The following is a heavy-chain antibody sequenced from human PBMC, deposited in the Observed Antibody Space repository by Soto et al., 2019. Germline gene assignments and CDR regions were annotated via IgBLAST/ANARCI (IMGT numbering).Heavy chain of an antibody. V-gene: IGHV3-53*01. D-gene: IGHD3-10*01. J-gene: IGHJ4*02. CDR1: GFTVSNNY. CDR2: IYSGGYT. CDR3: ASQPGGGGY. Sequence: EVQLVESGGGLIQPGGSLRLSCAVSGFTVSNNYMSWVRQAPGKGLEGVSVIYSGGYTAYGDSVKGRFTISRDNSKNTLFLKMNSLGAADPALFYWASQPGGGGYWGQGTLLTVSS.